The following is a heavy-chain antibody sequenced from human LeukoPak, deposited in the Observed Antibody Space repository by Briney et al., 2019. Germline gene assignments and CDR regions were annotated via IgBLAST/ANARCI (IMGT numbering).Heavy chain of an antibody. CDR1: GGSFSRYY. D-gene: IGHD3-10*01. J-gene: IGHJ5*02. V-gene: IGHV4-34*01. CDR2: INHSGST. Sequence: PSETLSLTCAVYGGSFSRYYWSWIRQPPGKGLEWIGEINHSGSTNYNPSLKSRVTISVDTSKNQFSLKLSSVTAADTAVYYCARTYYYGSGSYYPWGQGTLVTVSS. CDR3: ARTYYYGSGSYYP.